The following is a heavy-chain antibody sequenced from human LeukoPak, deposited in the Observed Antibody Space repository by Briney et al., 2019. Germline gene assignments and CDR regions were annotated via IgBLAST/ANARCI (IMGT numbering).Heavy chain of an antibody. J-gene: IGHJ4*02. CDR2: SDPSNGDT. CDR3: ARELGRTYYQDY. D-gene: IGHD3-10*01. CDR1: GYTFTSYA. Sequence: ASVKVSCKASGYTFTSYAMNWVRQAPGQGLEWMGWSDPSNGDTNSPQKFQGRVTMTRDTSISTAYMELNSLTFDDTAVYYCARELGRTYYQDYWGQGTLVTVSS. V-gene: IGHV1-2*02.